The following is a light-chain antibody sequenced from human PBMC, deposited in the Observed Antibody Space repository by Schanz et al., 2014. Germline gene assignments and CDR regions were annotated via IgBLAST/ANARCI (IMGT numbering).Light chain of an antibody. V-gene: IGKV3-20*01. CDR3: QQYGSSPPSWT. Sequence: EIVLTQSPATLSLSPGERATLSCRASQSVSSYLAWYQQKPGQAPRLLIYGASTRATGIPARFSGSGSGTDFTLTISRLEPEDFAVYYCQQYGSSPPSWTFGQGTKVEIK. J-gene: IGKJ1*01. CDR1: QSVSSY. CDR2: GAS.